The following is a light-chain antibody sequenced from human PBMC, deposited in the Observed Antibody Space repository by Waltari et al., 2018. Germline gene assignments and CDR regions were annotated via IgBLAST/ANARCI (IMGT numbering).Light chain of an antibody. J-gene: IGLJ3*02. CDR2: LNSDGGH. CDR3: QTWDTGTWV. CDR1: SGDSSYP. Sequence: QLVLTQSPSASAPLGASVRLTCTLTSGDSSYPIAWHQQQPEKGPRYLMKLNSDGGHIKGDGIPDRFSGSSSGAERYLIISSLQSEDEADYYCQTWDTGTWVFGGGTKLTVL. V-gene: IGLV4-69*01.